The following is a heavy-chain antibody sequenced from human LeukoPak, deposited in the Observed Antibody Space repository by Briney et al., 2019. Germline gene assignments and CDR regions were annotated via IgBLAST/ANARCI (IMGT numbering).Heavy chain of an antibody. D-gene: IGHD6-13*01. J-gene: IGHJ6*03. CDR1: GFTFRDYY. CDR3: ARDATTAVGCVYMDV. CDR2: TSSSRSTI. Sequence: PGGSLRLSCAASGFTFRDYYMSWIRQAPGQGLKWVSYTSSSRSTIYYADSVKGRFTISRDNAENSVYLQMSGLTAEDTGLYYCARDATTAVGCVYMDVWGKGTTVTISS. V-gene: IGHV3-11*04.